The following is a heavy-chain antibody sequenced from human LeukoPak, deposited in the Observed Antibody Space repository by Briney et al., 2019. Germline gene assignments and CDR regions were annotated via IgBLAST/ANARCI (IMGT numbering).Heavy chain of an antibody. D-gene: IGHD2-15*01. J-gene: IGHJ4*02. CDR3: AKQLGYCSDGSCYFPY. V-gene: IGHV3-23*01. Sequence: GGSLRLSCAASGFTFSSSAMSWVRQAPGKGLEWVSPISNNGGYTYYADSVQGRFTLSRDNSKSTLCLQMNSLRAEDTAVYYCAKQLGYCSDGSCYFPYWGQGTLVTVSS. CDR1: GFTFSSSA. CDR2: ISNNGGYT.